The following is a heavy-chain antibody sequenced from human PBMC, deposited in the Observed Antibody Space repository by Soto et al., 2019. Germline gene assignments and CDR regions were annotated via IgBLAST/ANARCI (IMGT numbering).Heavy chain of an antibody. D-gene: IGHD1-1*01. CDR2: INPNSGGT. CDR3: AREPSTAKPEGVDF. Sequence: QVQLVQSGAEVRKPGASVKVSCKASGYTFSDYYIHWVRQAPGQGLEWMGWINPNSGGTKYAPKFQGGGTMTRDTSITTADMELSRLRSGDTAVYYCAREPSTAKPEGVDFWGQGTLVTVSS. CDR1: GYTFSDYY. V-gene: IGHV1-2*07. J-gene: IGHJ4*02.